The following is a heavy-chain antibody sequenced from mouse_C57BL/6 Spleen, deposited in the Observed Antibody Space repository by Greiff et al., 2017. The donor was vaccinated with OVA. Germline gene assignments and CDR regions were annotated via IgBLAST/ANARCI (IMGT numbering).Heavy chain of an antibody. CDR2: IHPNSGST. V-gene: IGHV1-64*01. CDR1: GYTFTSYW. J-gene: IGHJ2*01. Sequence: QVQLKQPGAELVKPGASVKLSCKASGYTFTSYWMHWVKQRPGQGLEWIGMIHPNSGSTNYNEKFKSKATLTVDKSSSTAYMQLSSLTSEDSAVYYCARNGGYDDGYFDYWGQGTTLTVSS. D-gene: IGHD2-2*01. CDR3: ARNGGYDDGYFDY.